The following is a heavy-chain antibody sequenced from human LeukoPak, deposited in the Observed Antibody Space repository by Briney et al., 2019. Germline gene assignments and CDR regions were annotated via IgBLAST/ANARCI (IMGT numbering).Heavy chain of an antibody. V-gene: IGHV3-23*01. D-gene: IGHD5-24*01. CDR1: GFTFSSYA. J-gene: IGHJ4*02. CDR3: AKERVEMATLYYFDY. CDR2: ISGSGGST. Sequence: GGSLRLSCAASGFTFSSYAMSWVRQAPGKGLEWVSAISGSGGSTYYADSVKGRFTISRDNSKNTLYLQMHSLRAEDTAVYYCAKERVEMATLYYFDYWSQGTLVTVSS.